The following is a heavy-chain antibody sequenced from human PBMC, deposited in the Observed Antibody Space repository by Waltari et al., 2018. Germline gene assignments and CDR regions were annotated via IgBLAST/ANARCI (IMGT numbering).Heavy chain of an antibody. V-gene: IGHV4-59*03. J-gene: IGHJ4*02. CDR2: IYYSGST. CDR1: GGSISSYY. D-gene: IGHD1-1*01. CDR3: ATGGSGLEASVLDY. Sequence: QVQLQESGPGLVKPSETLSLTCTVSGGSISSYYWSWIRQPPGKGLEWIGYIYYSGSTNYNPSLKSRVTMTEDTSTDTAYMELSSLRSEDTAVYYCATGGSGLEASVLDYWGQGTLVTVSS.